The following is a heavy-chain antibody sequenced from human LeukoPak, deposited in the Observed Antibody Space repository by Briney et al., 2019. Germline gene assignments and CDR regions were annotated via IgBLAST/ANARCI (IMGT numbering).Heavy chain of an antibody. CDR1: GFTFSSYG. V-gene: IGHV3-30*02. CDR2: IRYDGSNK. Sequence: GGSLRLSCAASGFTFSSYGMHWVRQAPGKGLERVAFIRYDGSNKYYADSVKGRFTISRDNSKNTLYLQMNSLRAEDTAVYYCAKDRGQQSADFDYWGQGTLVTVSS. CDR3: AKDRGQQSADFDY. J-gene: IGHJ4*02. D-gene: IGHD6-13*01.